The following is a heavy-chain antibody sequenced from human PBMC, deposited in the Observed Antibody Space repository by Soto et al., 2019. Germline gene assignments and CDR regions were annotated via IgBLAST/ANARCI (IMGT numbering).Heavy chain of an antibody. J-gene: IGHJ6*02. D-gene: IGHD1-26*01. Sequence: PGGSLRLSCAASGFSISDYGMEWVRQAPGKGLEWVALISYDGSNTYYADSVKGRFTISRDNSKDTLFLQMTGLRREDTAVYYCAKGAGDRLSLRMDVWGQGTTVTVSS. CDR2: ISYDGSNT. CDR1: GFSISDYG. V-gene: IGHV3-30*18. CDR3: AKGAGDRLSLRMDV.